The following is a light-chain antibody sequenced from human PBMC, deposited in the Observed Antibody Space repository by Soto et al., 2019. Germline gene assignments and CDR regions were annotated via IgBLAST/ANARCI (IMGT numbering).Light chain of an antibody. CDR1: QSVLYSSNNKNY. CDR2: WAS. CDR3: QQYYSPPIT. J-gene: IGKJ3*01. Sequence: DIVMTQSPDSLAVSLGERATINCKSRQSVLYSSNNKNYLAWYQQKPGQPPKLLIYWASTRESGVPDRFSGSGYGQDFTLTISSLQAEDVAVYYCQQYYSPPITFGPGTKVDIK. V-gene: IGKV4-1*01.